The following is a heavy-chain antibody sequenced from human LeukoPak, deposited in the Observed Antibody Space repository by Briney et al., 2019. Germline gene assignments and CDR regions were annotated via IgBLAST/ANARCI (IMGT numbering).Heavy chain of an antibody. CDR3: ARGLYYDILTGYYDFDY. CDR2: ISAYNGNT. CDR1: GYTFTSYG. Sequence: ASVKVSCKASGYTFTSYGISWVRQAPGQGLEWMGWISAYNGNTNYAQKLQGRVTMTTDTSTSTAYMELRSLRSDDTAVYYCARGLYYDILTGYYDFDYWGQGTLVTVSS. J-gene: IGHJ4*02. D-gene: IGHD3-9*01. V-gene: IGHV1-18*01.